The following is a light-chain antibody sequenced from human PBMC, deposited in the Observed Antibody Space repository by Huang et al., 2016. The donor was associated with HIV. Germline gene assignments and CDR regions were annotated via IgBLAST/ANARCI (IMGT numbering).Light chain of an antibody. J-gene: IGKJ4*01. CDR2: RAS. CDR3: QQYNIWPRT. Sequence: EMVMTQSPATLSVSPGEGATLSCRASQSVGTKLAWYQQKPCQAPRLLIFRASPRATRIPATFSGRGSGTEFTLTIRTLQSEDFAVYYCQQYNIWPRTFGGGTKVEI. V-gene: IGKV3-15*01. CDR1: QSVGTK.